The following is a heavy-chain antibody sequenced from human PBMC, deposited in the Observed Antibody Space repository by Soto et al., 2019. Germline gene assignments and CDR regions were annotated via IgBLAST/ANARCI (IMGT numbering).Heavy chain of an antibody. CDR3: AKGTAMVTNYYYGMDV. CDR1: GFTFSGYA. Sequence: GGSLRLSCAASGFTFSGYAMHWVRQAPGKGLEWVASILFDGRNKYYADSVKGRFTISRDNSKSTLYLQMNSLRAEDTAVYYCAKGTAMVTNYYYGMDVWGQGTTVTVSS. CDR2: ILFDGRNK. V-gene: IGHV3-30*04. D-gene: IGHD5-18*01. J-gene: IGHJ6*02.